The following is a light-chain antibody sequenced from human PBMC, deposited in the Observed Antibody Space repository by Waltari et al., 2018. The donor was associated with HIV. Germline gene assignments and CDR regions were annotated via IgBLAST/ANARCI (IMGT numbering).Light chain of an antibody. CDR3: VGWDSRLSGYV. CDR1: SSTIENDN. Sequence: QSVLTQPPSASGTPGQRVTISCSESSSTIENDNVYWYQQLTGAAPRLLIYKDTQRPSGVPDRFTGSKSGTSASLAISGLRSEDEADYYCVGWDSRLSGYVFGSGTKVTVL. CDR2: KDT. V-gene: IGLV1-47*01. J-gene: IGLJ1*01.